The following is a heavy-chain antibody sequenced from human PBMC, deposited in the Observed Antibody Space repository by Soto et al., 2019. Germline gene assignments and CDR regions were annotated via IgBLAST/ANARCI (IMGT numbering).Heavy chain of an antibody. D-gene: IGHD3-10*01. V-gene: IGHV1-2*04. CDR1: GYTFTGYY. CDR3: ARDYGSGRNPFDY. CDR2: INPNSGGT. J-gene: IGHJ4*02. Sequence: QVQLVQSGAEVKKPGASVKVSCKASGYTFTGYYMHWVRQAPGQGLEWMGWINPNSGGTNYAQKLQGWATMTRDTSISTAYMELSRLRSDDTAVYYCARDYGSGRNPFDYWGQGTLVTVSS.